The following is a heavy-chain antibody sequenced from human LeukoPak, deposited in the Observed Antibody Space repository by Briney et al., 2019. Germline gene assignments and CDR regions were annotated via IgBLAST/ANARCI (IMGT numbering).Heavy chain of an antibody. CDR3: ARQGGTLNWSDP. D-gene: IGHD1-7*01. CDR2: IFHSGSA. V-gene: IGHV4-39*01. J-gene: IGHJ5*02. CDR1: GGSISSSSYY. Sequence: SETLSLTCTVSGGSISSSSYYWGWIRQPPGKGLEWIGSIFHSGSAYYNPSLKSRVAISVDTSKNQFSLKLSSVTAADTAVYYCARQGGTLNWSDPWGQGTLVTVSS.